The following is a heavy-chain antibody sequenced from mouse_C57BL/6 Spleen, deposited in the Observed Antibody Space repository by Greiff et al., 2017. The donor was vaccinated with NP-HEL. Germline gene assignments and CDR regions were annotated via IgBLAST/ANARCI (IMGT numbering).Heavy chain of an antibody. CDR2: IDPETGGT. V-gene: IGHV1-15*01. D-gene: IGHD1-1*01. CDR3: TSGSSYDY. CDR1: GYTFTDYE. J-gene: IGHJ2*01. Sequence: QVHVKQSGAELVRPGASVTLSCKASGYTFTDYEMHWVKQTPVHGLEWIGAIDPETGGTAYNQKFKGKAILTADKSSSTAYMELRSLTSEDSAVYYCTSGSSYDYWGQGTTLTVSS.